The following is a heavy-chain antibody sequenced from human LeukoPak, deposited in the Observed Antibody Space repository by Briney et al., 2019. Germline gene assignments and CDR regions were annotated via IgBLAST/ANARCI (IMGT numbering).Heavy chain of an antibody. Sequence: GGSLRLSCAASGFSLSSHWMTWVRQVPGRGPEWVANVNRDGSETYYLDSVKGRFTISKDNAKNSLYLQMNSLRAEDTALYHCARNNGMDVWGQGTMVIVSS. J-gene: IGHJ6*02. CDR1: GFSLSSHW. CDR2: VNRDGSET. V-gene: IGHV3-7*03. CDR3: ARNNGMDV.